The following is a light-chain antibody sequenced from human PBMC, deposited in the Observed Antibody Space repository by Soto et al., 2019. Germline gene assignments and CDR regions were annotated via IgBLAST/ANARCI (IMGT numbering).Light chain of an antibody. CDR1: QSINTW. J-gene: IGKJ1*01. V-gene: IGKV1-5*01. CDR2: DTS. Sequence: DNQMTQSPSTLSASVGDRVTITCRASQSINTWLAWYQQKPGKAPKLLIYDTSTLKSGAPSRFSGSGSGTEFTLTISSLQSEDFAVYYCQQYNNWPPWTFGQGTKVEIK. CDR3: QQYNNWPPWT.